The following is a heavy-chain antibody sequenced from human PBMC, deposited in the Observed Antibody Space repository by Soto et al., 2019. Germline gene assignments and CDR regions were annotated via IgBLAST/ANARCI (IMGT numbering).Heavy chain of an antibody. Sequence: LSLTCTVSGGPINNYYWSWIRQPAGKGLEWLGRIYTSGSTNYNPSLKSRLSMSIDKSKNHFSLRLTSVTAADTAVYYCARLSISWYYFDYWGPGTLVTVSS. D-gene: IGHD6-13*01. CDR3: ARLSISWYYFDY. CDR1: GGPINNYY. CDR2: IYTSGST. J-gene: IGHJ4*02. V-gene: IGHV4-4*07.